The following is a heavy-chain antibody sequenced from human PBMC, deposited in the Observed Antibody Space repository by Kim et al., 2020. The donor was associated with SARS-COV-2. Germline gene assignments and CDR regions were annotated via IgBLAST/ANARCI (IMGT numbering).Heavy chain of an antibody. CDR3: ARGRQYGDKDFDY. D-gene: IGHD4-17*01. CDR2: PSGYSGIT. J-gene: IGHJ4*02. Sequence: ASVKVSCKASGYTFTSYGIAWVRQAPGQGLEWMAWPSGYSGITHYAQKFQDRVTMTTDTSTTTAYMEVRSLRSEDTAIYYCARGRQYGDKDFDYWGQGTL. V-gene: IGHV1-18*01. CDR1: GYTFTSYG.